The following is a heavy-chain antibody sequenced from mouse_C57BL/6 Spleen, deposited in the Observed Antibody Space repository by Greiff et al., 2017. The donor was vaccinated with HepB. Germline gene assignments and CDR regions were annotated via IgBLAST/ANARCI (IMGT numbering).Heavy chain of an antibody. J-gene: IGHJ4*01. D-gene: IGHD1-1*01. CDR1: GYTFTSYW. V-gene: IGHV1-74*01. CDR2: IHPSDSDT. Sequence: QVQLQQPGAELVKPGASVKVSCKASGYTFTSYWMHWVKQRPGQGLEWIGRIHPSDSDTNYNQKFKGKATLTVDKSSSTAYMQLSILTSEDSAVYYCAPSITTVVGYAMDYWGQGTSVTVSS. CDR3: APSITTVVGYAMDY.